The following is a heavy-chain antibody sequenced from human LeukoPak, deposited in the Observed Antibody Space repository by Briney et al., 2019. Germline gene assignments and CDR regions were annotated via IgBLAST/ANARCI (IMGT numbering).Heavy chain of an antibody. J-gene: IGHJ6*02. V-gene: IGHV4-39*07. CDR2: IYYSGST. CDR1: GGSLSSSSYY. Sequence: PSETLSLTCTVSGGSLSSSSYYWGWIRQPPGKGLEWIGSIYYSGSTYYNPSLKSRVTISVDTSKNQFSLKLSSVTAADTAVYYCARDRNPYDILTGTYYGMDVWGQGTTVTVSS. CDR3: ARDRNPYDILTGTYYGMDV. D-gene: IGHD3-9*01.